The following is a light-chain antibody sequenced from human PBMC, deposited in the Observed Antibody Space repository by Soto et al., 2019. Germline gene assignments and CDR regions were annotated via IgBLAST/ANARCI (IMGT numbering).Light chain of an antibody. CDR2: SAS. CDR1: RGIGNA. CDR3: QKYDSAPT. V-gene: IGKV1-27*01. J-gene: IGKJ1*01. Sequence: EIKMTQSPSTLSASVGDRVTITCRPSRGIGNALAWYQQKPGTVPKLLIHSASTLQSGVPSRFSGSGSGTDFTLTISSLQPEDVASYYCQKYDSAPTFGPGTKVDIK.